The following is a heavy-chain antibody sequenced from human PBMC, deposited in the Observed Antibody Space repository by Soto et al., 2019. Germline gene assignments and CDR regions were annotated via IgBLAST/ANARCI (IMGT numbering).Heavy chain of an antibody. CDR1: GFTFSSYA. J-gene: IGHJ4*02. D-gene: IGHD5-12*01. Sequence: EVQLLESGGGLVQPGGSLRLSCAASGFTFSSYAMSWVRQAPGKGLEWVSAISGSGGSTYYADSVKGRFTISRDNSKNTLYLQMNSLRAEDTAVYYCAKNRRRGYDSDGDFDYWGQGTLVTVSS. CDR2: ISGSGGST. CDR3: AKNRRRGYDSDGDFDY. V-gene: IGHV3-23*01.